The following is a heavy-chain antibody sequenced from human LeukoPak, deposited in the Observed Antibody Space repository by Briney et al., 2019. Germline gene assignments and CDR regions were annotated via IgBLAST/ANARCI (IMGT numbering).Heavy chain of an antibody. CDR3: ARSTVGYCYYYMDV. V-gene: IGHV4-61*02. CDR1: GGSISSGSYY. D-gene: IGHD4-17*01. Sequence: SQTLSLTCTVSGGSISSGSYYWSWIRQPAGKGLEWIGRIYTSGSTNYNPSLKSRVTISVDTSKNQFSLKLSSVTAADTAVYYCARSTVGYCYYYMDVWGKGTTVTVSS. CDR2: IYTSGST. J-gene: IGHJ6*03.